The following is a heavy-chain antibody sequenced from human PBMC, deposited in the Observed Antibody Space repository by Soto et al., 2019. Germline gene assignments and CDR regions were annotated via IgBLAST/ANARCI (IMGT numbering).Heavy chain of an antibody. V-gene: IGHV3-23*01. CDR2: VSGSGDNT. CDR1: GFTFSSYA. J-gene: IGHJ4*02. Sequence: LRLSCVASGFTFSSYAMSWVRQAPGKGLEWVSAVSGSGDNTYYADSVKGRFTISRDNSKNTLYLQMSSLRAEDTALYYCAKRTFIAVAGTLDYWGQGTLVPVYS. CDR3: AKRTFIAVAGTLDY. D-gene: IGHD6-19*01.